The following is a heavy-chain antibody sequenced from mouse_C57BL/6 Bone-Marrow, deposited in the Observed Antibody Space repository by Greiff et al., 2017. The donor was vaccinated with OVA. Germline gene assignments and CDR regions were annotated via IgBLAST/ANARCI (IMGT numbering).Heavy chain of an antibody. D-gene: IGHD2-4*01. Sequence: QVQLKESGPGLVQPSQSLSITCTVSGFSLTSYGVHWVRQSPGNGLEWLGVIWSGGSTDYNAAFISRLSISKDNSKSQVFFKMNSLQADDTAIYYCARKGNDYDVGGYAMDYWGQGTSVTVSS. CDR2: IWSGGST. J-gene: IGHJ4*01. CDR1: GFSLTSYG. CDR3: ARKGNDYDVGGYAMDY. V-gene: IGHV2-2*01.